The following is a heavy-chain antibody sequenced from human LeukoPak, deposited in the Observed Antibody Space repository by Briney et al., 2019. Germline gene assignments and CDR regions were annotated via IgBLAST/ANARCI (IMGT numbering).Heavy chain of an antibody. CDR2: IYPGDSDT. Sequence: GESLQISCQGSGYSITTYWIGWVRQQPGKGREWLGSIYPGDSDTTYNPSFQGQVTISVDKSISTAYLQWSSLRASDTAMYYCTTMRELEFEEYYFDSWGQGTLVTVSS. D-gene: IGHD1-1*01. V-gene: IGHV5-51*01. CDR1: GYSITTYW. J-gene: IGHJ4*02. CDR3: TTMRELEFEEYYFDS.